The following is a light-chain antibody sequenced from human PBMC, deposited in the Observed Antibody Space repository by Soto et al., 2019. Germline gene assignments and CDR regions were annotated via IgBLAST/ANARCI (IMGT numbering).Light chain of an antibody. CDR1: RSNIGSNT. Sequence: QSVLTQPPSASGTPGQRVNISCSGSRSNIGSNTVNWYQQLPGTAPKLLIYSNNQRPSGVPDRFSGSKSGTSASLAISGLQSEDEADYYCAPWDDSLNGWVFGGGTQLTVL. J-gene: IGLJ3*02. CDR3: APWDDSLNGWV. V-gene: IGLV1-44*01. CDR2: SNN.